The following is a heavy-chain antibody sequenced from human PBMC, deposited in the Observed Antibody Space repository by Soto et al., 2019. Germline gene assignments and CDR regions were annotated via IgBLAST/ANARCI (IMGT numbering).Heavy chain of an antibody. CDR3: AADANPMRDYYYYYYMDV. J-gene: IGHJ6*03. CDR1: GFTFTSSA. Sequence: SVNVSCKASGFTFTSSAMQWVLRARGERLEWIGWIVVGSGNTNYAQKFQERVTITRDMSTSTAYMELSSLRSEDTAVYYCAADANPMRDYYYYYYMDVWGKGTTVTV. V-gene: IGHV1-58*02. D-gene: IGHD2-15*01. CDR2: IVVGSGNT.